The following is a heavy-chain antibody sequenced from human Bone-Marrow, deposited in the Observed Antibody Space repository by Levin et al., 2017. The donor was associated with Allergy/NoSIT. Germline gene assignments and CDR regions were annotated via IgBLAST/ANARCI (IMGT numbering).Heavy chain of an antibody. V-gene: IGHV3-48*03. D-gene: IGHD3-22*01. J-gene: IGHJ3*02. Sequence: PGGSLRLSCAASGFTFSSYEMNWVRQAPGKGLEWVSYISSSGSTIYYADSVKGRFTISRDNAKNSLYLQMNSLRAEDTAVYYCARDPPHPPYYYDSSGYYWPHGGDAFDSWGQGTMVTVSS. CDR1: GFTFSSYE. CDR2: ISSSGSTI. CDR3: ARDPPHPPYYYDSSGYYWPHGGDAFDS.